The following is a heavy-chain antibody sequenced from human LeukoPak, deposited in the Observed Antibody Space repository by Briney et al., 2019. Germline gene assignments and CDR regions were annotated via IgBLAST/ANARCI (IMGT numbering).Heavy chain of an antibody. J-gene: IGHJ3*02. D-gene: IGHD6-13*01. Sequence: GGSLRLSCAASGFTFSDYYMSWIRQAPGKGLEGLSYISRGGSTTYYVDSVKGRFTISRDNAKNSLYLQMNSLRAEDTAVYHCVRGVSISSSWYNDIWGQGTMVIVSS. CDR3: VRGVSISSSWYNDI. CDR1: GFTFSDYY. CDR2: ISRGGSTT. V-gene: IGHV3-11*01.